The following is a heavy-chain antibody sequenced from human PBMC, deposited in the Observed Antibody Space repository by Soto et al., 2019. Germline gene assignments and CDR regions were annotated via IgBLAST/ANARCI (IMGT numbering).Heavy chain of an antibody. CDR1: GFTFSMNT. CDR2: ITSSGSYV. V-gene: IGHV3-21*01. CDR3: VKDEGIEAMDV. J-gene: IGHJ6*02. Sequence: PGESLRLSCVTSGFTFSMNTINCVRQAPGKGLEWVASITSSGSYVYYADSVKGRFSASRDNAKNSLSLQMDSLRPDDTAIYFCVKDEGIEAMDVWGQGTTVTVSS. D-gene: IGHD3-3*02.